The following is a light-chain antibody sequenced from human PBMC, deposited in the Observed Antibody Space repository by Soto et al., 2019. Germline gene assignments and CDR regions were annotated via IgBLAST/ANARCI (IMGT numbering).Light chain of an antibody. J-gene: IGKJ1*01. CDR3: QQRSNWRRT. CDR2: DAS. Sequence: IVLTQSPATLSLSAGERATLSCRAGQSVSSYLAWYQHKPGQAPRLLIYDASNRATGIPARFSGSGSGTDFTLTISSLEPEDFAVYYCQQRSNWRRTFGQGTKLDI. V-gene: IGKV3-11*01. CDR1: QSVSSY.